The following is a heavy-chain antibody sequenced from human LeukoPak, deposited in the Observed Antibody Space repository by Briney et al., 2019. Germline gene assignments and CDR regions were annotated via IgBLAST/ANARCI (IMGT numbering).Heavy chain of an antibody. CDR1: GGTFSSYA. V-gene: IGHV1-69*13. J-gene: IGHJ5*02. CDR2: IIPIFGTA. D-gene: IGHD6-6*01. CDR3: ARDPKEKQLAGP. Sequence: VASVKVSCKASGGTFSSYAISWVRQAPGQGLEWMGGIIPIFGTANYAQKFQGRVTITADESTSTAYMELSSLRSEDTAVYYCARDPKEKQLAGPWGQGTLVTVSS.